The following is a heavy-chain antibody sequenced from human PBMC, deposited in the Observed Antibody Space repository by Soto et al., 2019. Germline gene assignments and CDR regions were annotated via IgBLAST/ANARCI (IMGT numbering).Heavy chain of an antibody. Sequence: SSETLSLTCTVSGGSISSGGYYWSWIRQHPGKGLEWIGYIYYSGSTYYNPSLKSRVAISVDTSKNQFSLKLSSVTAADTAVYYCEREGSSRAFDYWGQGTLVTVSS. CDR2: IYYSGST. V-gene: IGHV4-31*03. D-gene: IGHD6-6*01. CDR1: GGSISSGGYY. CDR3: EREGSSRAFDY. J-gene: IGHJ4*02.